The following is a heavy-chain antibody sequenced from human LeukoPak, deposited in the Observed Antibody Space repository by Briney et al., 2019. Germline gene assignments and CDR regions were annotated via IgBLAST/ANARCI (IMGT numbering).Heavy chain of an antibody. CDR3: ARISAGLEREWGYQLLPYSFDT. CDR1: GGSISGTSYY. V-gene: IGHV4-39*01. D-gene: IGHD2-2*01. CDR2: IYYSGST. J-gene: IGHJ4*02. Sequence: PSETLSLTCTVSGGSISGTSYYWGWIRQPPGKGLEWIGSIYYSGSTYYNPSLKSRLTISVDTSKNQFSLKVTSVTAADTAVYFCARISAGLEREWGYQLLPYSFDTWGQGTLVTVSS.